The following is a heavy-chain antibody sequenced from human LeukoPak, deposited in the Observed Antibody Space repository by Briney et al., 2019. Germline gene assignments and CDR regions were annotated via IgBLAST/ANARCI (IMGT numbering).Heavy chain of an antibody. CDR3: SRGRLERGTTVWSSPLPKTYYYYHGMDV. V-gene: IGHV4-31*03. Sequence: SQTLSLTCTVSGGSISSGGYYWTWIRQHPGKGLEWIGYMQSSGTTCYNPSLQSRLTISLDTSNNHFSLDLRSVTAADTAVYYCSRGRLERGTTVWSSPLPKTYYYYHGMDVWGQGTTVIVSS. CDR1: GGSISSGGYY. CDR2: MQSSGTT. D-gene: IGHD2-2*01. J-gene: IGHJ6*02.